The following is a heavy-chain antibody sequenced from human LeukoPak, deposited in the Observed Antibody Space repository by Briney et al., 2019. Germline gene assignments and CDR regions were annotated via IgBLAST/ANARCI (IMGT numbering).Heavy chain of an antibody. D-gene: IGHD3-22*01. J-gene: IGHJ4*02. CDR1: GGSISSYY. CDR3: ARALRDSSGIDY. Sequence: SETLSLTCTVSGGSISSYYWSWIRQPPGKGLEWIGYIYYSGSTNYNPSLKSRVTISLDTSRNQFSLKLSSVTAADTAVYYCARALRDSSGIDYWGQGTLVTVSS. CDR2: IYYSGST. V-gene: IGHV4-59*08.